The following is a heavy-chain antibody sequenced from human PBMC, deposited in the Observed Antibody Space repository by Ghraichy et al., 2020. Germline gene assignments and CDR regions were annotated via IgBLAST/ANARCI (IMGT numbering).Heavy chain of an antibody. J-gene: IGHJ5*02. D-gene: IGHD3-22*01. CDR2: IYSGGST. V-gene: IGHV3-53*01. CDR3: ARGNYYDSSGYYADWFDP. CDR1: GFTVSSNY. Sequence: GGSLRLSCAASGFTVSSNYMSWVRQAPGKGLEWVSVIYSGGSTYYADSVKGRFTISRDNSKNTLYLQMNSLRAEDTAVYYCARGNYYDSSGYYADWFDPWGQGTLVTVSS.